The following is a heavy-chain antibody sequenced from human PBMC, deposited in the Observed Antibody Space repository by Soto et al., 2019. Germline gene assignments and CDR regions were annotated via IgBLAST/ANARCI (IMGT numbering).Heavy chain of an antibody. CDR3: AKDAMPTVTTVLWYFDL. CDR1: GFTFSNYG. J-gene: IGHJ2*01. Sequence: GGSLRLSCVVSGFTFSNYGLHWVRQAPGKGLEWVAVISNDGRSEYYADSVKGRFTISRDNSKNALYLQMNSLRPEDTAVYYCAKDAMPTVTTVLWYFDLKGRHTLVTVSS. D-gene: IGHD4-17*01. CDR2: ISNDGRSE. V-gene: IGHV3-30*18.